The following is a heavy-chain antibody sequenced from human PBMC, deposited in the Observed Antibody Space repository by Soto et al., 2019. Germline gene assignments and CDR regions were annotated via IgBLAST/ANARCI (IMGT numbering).Heavy chain of an antibody. CDR3: ARATTYYYGSAPPNAFDY. CDR1: GGSISSYY. V-gene: IGHV4-31*11. D-gene: IGHD3-10*01. Sequence: SETLSLICAVSGGSISSYYWSWIRQHPGKGLEWIGYIYYSGSTYYNPSLKSRVTISVDTSKNQFSLKLSSVTAADTAVYYCARATTYYYGSAPPNAFDYWGQGTLVTVSS. CDR2: IYYSGST. J-gene: IGHJ4*02.